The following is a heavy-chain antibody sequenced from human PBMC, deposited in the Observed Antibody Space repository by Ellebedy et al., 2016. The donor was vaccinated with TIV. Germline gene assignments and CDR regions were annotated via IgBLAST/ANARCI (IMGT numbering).Heavy chain of an antibody. CDR1: GASVTSNHW. CDR2: VFHLGNT. V-gene: IGHV4-4*02. J-gene: IGHJ4*02. CDR3: AGTVIQTAFLDY. Sequence: MPSETLSLTCAVSGASVTSNHWWSWVRQTPGKGLEWIGEVFHLGNTNYNPSLKSRVTISLDKSNNPFSLRLSSVTAADTAVYFCAGTVIQTAFLDYWGQGTHVIVSS. D-gene: IGHD2/OR15-2a*01.